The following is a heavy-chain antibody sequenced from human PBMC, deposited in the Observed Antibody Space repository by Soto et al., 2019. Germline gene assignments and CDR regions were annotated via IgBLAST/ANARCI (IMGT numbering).Heavy chain of an antibody. CDR1: GGSFSGYY. J-gene: IGHJ1*01. Sequence: QVQLQQWGAGLLKPSETLSLTCAVYGGSFSGYYWSWIRQTPGKGLEWIGEVNHIGITNYSPSLKSRVTISADSSRNAFSLRLSSVTVADTAIYHCARKGALLIGDQGVYFQHWGQGTPAPVSS. CDR2: VNHIGIT. V-gene: IGHV4-34*01. D-gene: IGHD4-17*01. CDR3: ARKGALLIGDQGVYFQH.